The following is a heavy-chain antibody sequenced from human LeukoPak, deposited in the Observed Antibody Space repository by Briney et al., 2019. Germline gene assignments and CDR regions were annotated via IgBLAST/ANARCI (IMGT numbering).Heavy chain of an antibody. CDR3: ARWDTYYYAMDV. Sequence: GGSLRLSCAASGFTFSSCWMTWVRQAPGKGLEWAASIVEDGSQKYYVDSVKGRFTISRDNTKNSLYLQMNSLEAEDTAVYYCARWDTYYYAMDVWGQGTTVTVSS. V-gene: IGHV3-7*01. CDR2: IVEDGSQK. D-gene: IGHD1-26*01. CDR1: GFTFSSCW. J-gene: IGHJ6*02.